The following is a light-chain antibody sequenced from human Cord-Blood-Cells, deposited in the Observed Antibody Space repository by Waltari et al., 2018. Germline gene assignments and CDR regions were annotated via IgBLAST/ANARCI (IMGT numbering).Light chain of an antibody. V-gene: IGLV2-23*02. Sequence: QSAQTQPASVSGSPGQSITISCTGTSSDVGRYNLVSWYQQHPGKAPKLMIYEVSKRPSGVSNRFSGSKSGNTASLTISGLQAEDEADYYCCSYAGSSTFYVFGTGTKVTVL. CDR3: CSYAGSSTFYV. CDR1: SSDVGRYNL. J-gene: IGLJ1*01. CDR2: EVS.